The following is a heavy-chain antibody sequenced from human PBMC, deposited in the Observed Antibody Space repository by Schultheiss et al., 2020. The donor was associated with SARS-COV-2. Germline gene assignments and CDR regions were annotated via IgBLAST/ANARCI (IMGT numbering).Heavy chain of an antibody. CDR1: GFTVSSNY. V-gene: IGHV3-66*01. Sequence: GGSLRLSCAASGFTVSSNYMSWVRQAPGKGLEWVSVIYSGGSTYYADSVKGRFTISRDNSKNTLYLQMNSLRAEDTAVYYCARGYSGYDPYYYYYGMDVWGQGTTVTVSS. CDR3: ARGYSGYDPYYYYYGMDV. J-gene: IGHJ6*02. CDR2: IYSGGST. D-gene: IGHD5-12*01.